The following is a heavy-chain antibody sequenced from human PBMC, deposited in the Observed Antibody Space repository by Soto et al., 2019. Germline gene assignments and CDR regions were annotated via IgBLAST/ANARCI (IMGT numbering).Heavy chain of an antibody. CDR3: ARGYSYYDFWSGSPDGGWFDP. D-gene: IGHD3-3*01. J-gene: IGHJ5*02. Sequence: SETLSLTCAVSGGSISSGGYSWSWIRQQPGKGLEWIGYIYHSGSTYYNPSLKSQVTISVDTSKNQFSLKLSSVTAADTAVYYCARGYSYYDFWSGSPDGGWFDPWGQGTLVTVSS. CDR2: IYHSGST. CDR1: GGSISSGGYS. V-gene: IGHV4-31*11.